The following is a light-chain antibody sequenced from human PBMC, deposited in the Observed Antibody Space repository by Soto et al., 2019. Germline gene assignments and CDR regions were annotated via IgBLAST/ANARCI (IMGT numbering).Light chain of an antibody. V-gene: IGKV3-11*01. CDR3: QQYGSWPKT. J-gene: IGKJ1*01. Sequence: ESVLTQSPATLSLSPGERAILSCRASQSVSSYLAWYQQKPGQAPRLLIYDASNRATGIPARFSGSGSGTDFTLTISRLEPEDFAVYYCQQYGSWPKTFGQGTNVDI. CDR1: QSVSSY. CDR2: DAS.